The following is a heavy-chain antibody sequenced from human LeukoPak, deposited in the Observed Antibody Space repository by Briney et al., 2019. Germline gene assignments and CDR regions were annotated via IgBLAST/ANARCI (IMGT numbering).Heavy chain of an antibody. D-gene: IGHD3-10*01. CDR2: IYYSGST. V-gene: IGHV4-59*01. Sequence: SETLSLTCTVSGGSISSYYWSWIRQPPGKGLEWIGYIYYSGSTNYNPSLKSRVTISVDTSKNQFSLKLSSVTAADTAVYYCARFSESGSYIDYWGQGTLVTVSS. CDR3: ARFSESGSYIDY. CDR1: GGSISSYY. J-gene: IGHJ4*02.